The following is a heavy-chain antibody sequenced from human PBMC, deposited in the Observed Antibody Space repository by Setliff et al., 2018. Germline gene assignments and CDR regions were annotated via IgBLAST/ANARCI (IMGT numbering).Heavy chain of an antibody. V-gene: IGHV1-18*01. J-gene: IGHJ4*02. Sequence: ASVKVSCKSSGFTFTDYGITWVRQVPGQGLEWMGWINNYNFNTQYAQKFQGRVTITWVTSISTAYMDLSRLTSDDTATYYCAGVDVLTASPFWGQGTLVTVSS. CDR2: INNYNFNT. CDR3: AGVDVLTASPF. D-gene: IGHD3-9*01. CDR1: GFTFTDYG.